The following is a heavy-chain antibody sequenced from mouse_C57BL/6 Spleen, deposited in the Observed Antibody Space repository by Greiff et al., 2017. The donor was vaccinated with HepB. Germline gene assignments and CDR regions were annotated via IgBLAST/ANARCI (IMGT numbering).Heavy chain of an antibody. V-gene: IGHV5-6*01. CDR3: ARPPITTVVATRGYYAMDY. Sequence: EVNLVESGGDLVKPGGSLKLSCAASGFTFSSYGMSWVRQTPDKRLEWVATISSGGSYTYYPDSVKGRFTISRDNAKNTLYLQMSSLKSEDTAMYYCARPPITTVVATRGYYAMDYWGQGTSVTVSS. D-gene: IGHD1-1*01. J-gene: IGHJ4*01. CDR1: GFTFSSYG. CDR2: ISSGGSYT.